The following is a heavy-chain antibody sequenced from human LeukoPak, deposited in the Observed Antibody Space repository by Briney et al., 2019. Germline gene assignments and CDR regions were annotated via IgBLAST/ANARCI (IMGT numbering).Heavy chain of an antibody. V-gene: IGHV1-2*02. J-gene: IGHJ4*02. Sequence: ASLILSCKASGYTFTDHYIHWVRQAPRQGLEWMGWITPNTGGTSYVQKFQGRVTMTRDTSTSTAYMELSRLTSDDTAIYYCAREGITSLVGLSYFGSWGQGTLVTVSS. CDR2: ITPNTGGT. CDR1: GYTFTDHY. CDR3: AREGITSLVGLSYFGS. D-gene: IGHD2-8*02.